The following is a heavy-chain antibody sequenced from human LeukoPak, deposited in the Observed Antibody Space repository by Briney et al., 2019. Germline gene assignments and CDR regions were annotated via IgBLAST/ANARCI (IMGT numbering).Heavy chain of an antibody. D-gene: IGHD6-19*01. CDR2: INHSGST. Sequence: SETLSLTCAVYGGSFSGYYWSWIRQPPGKGLEWIGEINHSGSTNYNPSLKSRVTISLDKSRNHFSLKLTSVTAADSAVYYCARRSPYSTGWSSYFDYWGQGALVTVSS. J-gene: IGHJ4*02. CDR1: GGSFSGYY. CDR3: ARRSPYSTGWSSYFDY. V-gene: IGHV4-34*01.